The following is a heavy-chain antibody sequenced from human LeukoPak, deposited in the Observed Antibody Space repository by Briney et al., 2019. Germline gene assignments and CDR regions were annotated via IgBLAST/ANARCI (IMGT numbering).Heavy chain of an antibody. J-gene: IGHJ4*02. Sequence: GRSLRLSCAASGFTFSSYAMSWVRQAPGKGLEWVSAISGSGGSTYYADSVKGRFTISRDNSKNTLYLQMNSLRAEDTAVYYCAKGSGYSSSWYYPDYWGQGTLVTVSS. CDR2: ISGSGGST. V-gene: IGHV3-23*01. D-gene: IGHD6-13*01. CDR1: GFTFSSYA. CDR3: AKGSGYSSSWYYPDY.